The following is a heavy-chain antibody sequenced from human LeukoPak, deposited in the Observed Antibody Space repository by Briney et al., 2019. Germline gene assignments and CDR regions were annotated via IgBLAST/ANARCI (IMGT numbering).Heavy chain of an antibody. CDR1: GFTFSDYY. J-gene: IGHJ4*02. CDR3: ARAGYYDVLTGHFYY. CDR2: ISSSGSTI. Sequence: SGGSLRLSCAASGFTFSDYYMSWIRQAPRKGLQWVSYISSSGSTIYYADSVKGRFTISRDNAKNSLYLQMNSLRVEDAAVYYCARAGYYDVLTGHFYYWGQGTLVTVSS. V-gene: IGHV3-11*04. D-gene: IGHD3-9*01.